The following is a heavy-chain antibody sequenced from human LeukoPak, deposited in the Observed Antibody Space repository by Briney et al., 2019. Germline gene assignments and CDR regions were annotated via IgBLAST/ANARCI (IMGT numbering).Heavy chain of an antibody. CDR2: ITTSSTYI. Sequence: SGGSLRLSCAASGFTVSSDYVSWVRQAPGKGLEWVSSITTSSTYIYYADSVKGRFTISRDNARNTLFLQLNSLRVDDTAVYYCARDSPVPGRGFDPWGQGTLVTVSS. D-gene: IGHD6-19*01. CDR3: ARDSPVPGRGFDP. J-gene: IGHJ5*02. CDR1: GFTVSSDY. V-gene: IGHV3-21*01.